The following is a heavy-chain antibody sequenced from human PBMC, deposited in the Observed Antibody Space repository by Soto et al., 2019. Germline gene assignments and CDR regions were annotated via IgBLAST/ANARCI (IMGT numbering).Heavy chain of an antibody. CDR3: TGVWFGEVFRNYYGMDV. V-gene: IGHV3-49*03. Sequence: GGSLRLSCTASGFTFGGYAMSWFRQAPGKGLEWVGFIRSKAYGGTTEYAASVKGRFTISRDDSKSIAYLQMNSLKTEDTAVYYCTGVWFGEVFRNYYGMDVWGQGTTVTVSS. D-gene: IGHD3-10*01. CDR2: IRSKAYGGTT. J-gene: IGHJ6*02. CDR1: GFTFGGYA.